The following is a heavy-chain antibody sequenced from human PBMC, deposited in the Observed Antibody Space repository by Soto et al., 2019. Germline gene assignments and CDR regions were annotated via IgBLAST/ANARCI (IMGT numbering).Heavy chain of an antibody. CDR1: GNTFSRYA. J-gene: IGHJ1*01. D-gene: IGHD6-25*01. CDR3: ARLEAGSYQDRSGFSGH. Sequence: QVQLVQSGAEVKEPGSSVKVSCTASGNTFSRYALSWVRQAPGQGFEWMGGITPIFGNADYAQKFKGRLTITADASTSTAYMELTSLRSDDTAVYYCARLEAGSYQDRSGFSGHWGQGTLVTVSS. CDR2: ITPIFGNA. V-gene: IGHV1-69*01.